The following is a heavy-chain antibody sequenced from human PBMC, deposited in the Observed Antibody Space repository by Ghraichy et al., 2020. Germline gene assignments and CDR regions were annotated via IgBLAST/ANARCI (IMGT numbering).Heavy chain of an antibody. D-gene: IGHD1-14*01. V-gene: IGHV4-34*01. Sequence: SETLSLTCAVYGGSFSGYYWSWIRQSPGKGLEWIGEINHSGSTNYNPSLKSRVTISLDTSKNQFSLKLSSVTAADTAVYYCTRNRLQNWFDPWGQGTLVTVSS. CDR1: GGSFSGYY. CDR2: INHSGST. J-gene: IGHJ5*02. CDR3: TRNRLQNWFDP.